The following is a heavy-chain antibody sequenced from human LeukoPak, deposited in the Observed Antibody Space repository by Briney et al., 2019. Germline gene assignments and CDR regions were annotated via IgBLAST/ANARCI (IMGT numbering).Heavy chain of an antibody. CDR3: ARERRTILGDAFDI. CDR1: GGSISSSSYS. V-gene: IGHV4-39*07. Sequence: SETLSLTCTVSGGSISSSSYSWGWIRQPPGKGLEWIGSIYYSGSTNYNPSLKSRVTISVDTSKNQFSLKLSSVTAADTAVYYCARERRTILGDAFDIWGQGAMVTVSS. CDR2: IYYSGST. D-gene: IGHD7-27*01. J-gene: IGHJ3*02.